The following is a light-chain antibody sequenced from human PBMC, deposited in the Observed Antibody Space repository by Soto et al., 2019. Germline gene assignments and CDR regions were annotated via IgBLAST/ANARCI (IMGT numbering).Light chain of an antibody. CDR2: GAS. V-gene: IGKV3-15*01. Sequence: EIVMTQSPATLSVSPGERATLSCRASQSVSSNLAWYQRKPGQAPRLLIYGASTRATGIPARFSGSGSGTEFTLTISSLQSEDFAVYYCQQYNNWPITFGQGTRLEI. J-gene: IGKJ5*01. CDR1: QSVSSN. CDR3: QQYNNWPIT.